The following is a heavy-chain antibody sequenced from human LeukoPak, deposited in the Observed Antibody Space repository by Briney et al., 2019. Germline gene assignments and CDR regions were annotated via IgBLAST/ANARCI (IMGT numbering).Heavy chain of an antibody. V-gene: IGHV4-4*07. D-gene: IGHD1-7*01. CDR1: GAAISDYF. Sequence: SETLSLTCTVSGAAISDYFWSWIRQPAGKDLEWIGRISTPGSTYFNPSLQSRVRMSVDSSKTHFSLRLSPVTAADTAVYYCARSPSTIGWNWGYYFDFWGQGHLVTVSS. CDR3: ARSPSTIGWNWGYYFDF. CDR2: ISTPGST. J-gene: IGHJ4*02.